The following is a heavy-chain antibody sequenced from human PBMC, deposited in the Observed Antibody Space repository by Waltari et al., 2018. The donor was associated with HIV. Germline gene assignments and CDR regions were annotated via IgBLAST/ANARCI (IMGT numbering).Heavy chain of an antibody. CDR1: GGSITSSRYY. D-gene: IGHD3-22*01. V-gene: IGHV4-39*02. Sequence: QLQLQESGPGLVKPSETLSLTCTVPGGSITSSRYYWGWIRQPPGKGLEWIGNIYYSGSAYYNSSLKSRVTISVDMSKNQFSLKLNSVTAADTAVYYCARDRYYYARTGSPDYWGQGTLVTVSS. CDR3: ARDRYYYARTGSPDY. CDR2: IYYSGSA. J-gene: IGHJ4*02.